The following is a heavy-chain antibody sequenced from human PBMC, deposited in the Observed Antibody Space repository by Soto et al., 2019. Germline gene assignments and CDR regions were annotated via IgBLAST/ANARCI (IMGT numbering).Heavy chain of an antibody. J-gene: IGHJ4*02. CDR2: ISSSGGST. V-gene: IGHV3-23*01. CDR1: GFTIRSYS. Sequence: PGGSLRLACAASGFTIRSYSMAWVRQAPGKGLEWVSAISSSGGSTYYADSVKGRFTISRDNSKNTLYPQMNSLRAEDTAVYSCAKPRGYGYGSCDCYGQGTLVTVS. D-gene: IGHD5-18*01. CDR3: AKPRGYGYGSCDC.